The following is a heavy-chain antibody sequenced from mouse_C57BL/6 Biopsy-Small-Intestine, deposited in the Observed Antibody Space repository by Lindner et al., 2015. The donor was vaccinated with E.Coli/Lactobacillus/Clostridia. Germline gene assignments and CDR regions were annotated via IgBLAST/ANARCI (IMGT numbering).Heavy chain of an antibody. D-gene: IGHD3-2*01. CDR2: INAGNGNT. V-gene: IGHV1-84*02. Sequence: PVKVSCKASGYTFTNYAIHWVRQAPGQRLEWMGWINAGNGNTKYSQKFQGRVTFTRDTSATTGHMELSSVRSEDTAVYYCARMTGLHFDYWGQGTRVTVSS. CDR3: ARMTGLHFDY. J-gene: IGHJ2*03. CDR1: GYTFTNYA.